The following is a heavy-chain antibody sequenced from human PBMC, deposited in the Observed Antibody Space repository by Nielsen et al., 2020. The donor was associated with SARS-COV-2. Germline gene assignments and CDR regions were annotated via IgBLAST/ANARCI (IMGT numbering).Heavy chain of an antibody. J-gene: IGHJ4*02. D-gene: IGHD4-23*01. Sequence: GGSLRLSCQGSGYRFDSYWIAWVRQMPGKGLEWMGLIYPADSHTTYSPSFQGQVTISVDKSASTAYLRWSSLKASDTAIYYCARHGNDYGGNDLDYWGQGTPVTVSS. CDR1: GYRFDSYW. CDR2: IYPADSHT. CDR3: ARHGNDYGGNDLDY. V-gene: IGHV5-51*01.